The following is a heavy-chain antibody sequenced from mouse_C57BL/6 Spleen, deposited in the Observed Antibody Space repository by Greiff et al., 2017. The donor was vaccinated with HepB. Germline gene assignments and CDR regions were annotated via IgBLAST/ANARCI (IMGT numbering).Heavy chain of an antibody. Sequence: VKLQESGPELVKPGASVKISCKASGYAFSSSWMNWVKQRPGKGLEWIGRIYPGDGDTNYNGKFKGKATLTADKSSSTAYMQLSSLTSEDSAVYFCALDYEGFAYWGQGTLVTVSA. CDR2: IYPGDGDT. D-gene: IGHD2-4*01. J-gene: IGHJ3*01. V-gene: IGHV1-82*01. CDR3: ALDYEGFAY. CDR1: GYAFSSSW.